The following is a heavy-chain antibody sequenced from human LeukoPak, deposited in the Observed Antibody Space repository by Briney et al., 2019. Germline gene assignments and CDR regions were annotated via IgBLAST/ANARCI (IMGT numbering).Heavy chain of an antibody. CDR3: ARDPEDYYDSSAYYDGFDM. V-gene: IGHV3-7*01. Sequence: GGSLRLSCAASGFTVSSNYMSWVRQAPGKGLEWVANIKHDGSVQYCVDSVKGRFTISRDNAKNSLYLQMNSLRAEDTAVYYCARDPEDYYDSSAYYDGFDMWGQGTMVTVSS. CDR1: GFTVSSNY. CDR2: IKHDGSVQ. J-gene: IGHJ3*02. D-gene: IGHD3-22*01.